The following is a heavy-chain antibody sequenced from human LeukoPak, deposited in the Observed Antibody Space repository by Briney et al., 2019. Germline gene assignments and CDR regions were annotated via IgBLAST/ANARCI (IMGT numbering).Heavy chain of an antibody. V-gene: IGHV4-61*02. J-gene: IGHJ6*03. CDR3: ARETSQKGAHYMDV. CDR2: IYTSGST. Sequence: PSETLSLTCTVSGGSISSGSYYWSWIRQPAGKGLEWIGRIYTSGSTKYNPSLKSRVTISVDTSKNQFSLKLSSVTAADTAVYYCARETSQKGAHYMDVWGKGTTITISS. D-gene: IGHD3-16*01. CDR1: GGSISSGSYY.